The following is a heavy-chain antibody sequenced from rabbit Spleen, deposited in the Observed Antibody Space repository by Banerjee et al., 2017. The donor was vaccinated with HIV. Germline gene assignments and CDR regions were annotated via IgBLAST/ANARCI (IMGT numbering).Heavy chain of an antibody. CDR1: GFDFSKTG. D-gene: IGHD2-1*01. Sequence: EESGGGLVQPGGSLKLSCKASGFDFSKTGVSWVRQAPGKGLEWIGYIDLLFGTTYYANWVNGRFTISSHNAQNTLYLQVHSLTAADTATYFCARGSATMTMVITGYYLSLWGPGTLVTVS. CDR3: ARGSATMTMVITGYYLSL. CDR2: IDLLFGTT. J-gene: IGHJ4*01. V-gene: IGHV1S47*01.